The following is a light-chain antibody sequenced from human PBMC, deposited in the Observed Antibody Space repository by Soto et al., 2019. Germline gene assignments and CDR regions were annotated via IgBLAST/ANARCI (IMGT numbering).Light chain of an antibody. J-gene: IGKJ1*01. CDR3: QQYDVYST. CDR2: KAS. V-gene: IGKV1-5*03. Sequence: DSQMTQSPSTLSASVGDRVIITCRASQSISGWLAWYQQKPGIAPKLLIYKASTLQDGVPPRFSGSGFGTEFTLTISSLQPDDCGLYYCQQYDVYSTFGQGTKVDIK. CDR1: QSISGW.